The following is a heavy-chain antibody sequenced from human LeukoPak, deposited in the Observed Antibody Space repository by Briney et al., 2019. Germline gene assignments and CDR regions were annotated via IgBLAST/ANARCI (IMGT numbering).Heavy chain of an antibody. V-gene: IGHV3-23*01. D-gene: IGHD2-15*01. CDR2: IEGSNDNT. Sequence: GGSLRLSCAASGFNLGGNAMAWVRQAPGKGLEWVSAIEGSNDNTHYADSVRGRFTVSRDTSKSTLFLQMNSLRAEDTAVYYCARDADYCSGGSCYVDYWGQGTLVTVSS. CDR3: ARDADYCSGGSCYVDY. CDR1: GFNLGGNA. J-gene: IGHJ4*02.